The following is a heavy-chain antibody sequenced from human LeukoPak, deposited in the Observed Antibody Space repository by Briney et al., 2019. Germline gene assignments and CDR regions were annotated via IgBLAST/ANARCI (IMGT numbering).Heavy chain of an antibody. Sequence: PSETLSLTCTVSGGSISTYYWSWIRQPPGKGLEWIGYIYYSGSTKYNPSLKSRVTMSVDTSKRQFSLKLSSVTAADTAVYYCARDFDSGWYDYWGQGTLVTVSS. D-gene: IGHD6-19*01. CDR1: GGSISTYY. CDR3: ARDFDSGWYDY. CDR2: IYYSGST. J-gene: IGHJ4*02. V-gene: IGHV4-59*01.